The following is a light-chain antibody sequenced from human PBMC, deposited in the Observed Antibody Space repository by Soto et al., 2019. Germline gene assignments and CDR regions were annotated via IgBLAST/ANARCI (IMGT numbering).Light chain of an antibody. V-gene: IGLV2-14*01. CDR1: SSDVGGYRF. CDR3: SSKSSGSTPML. CDR2: EVS. Sequence: QSALTQPASVSGSPGQSITISCTGTSSDVGGYRFVSWYQHHPGEAPKLIIYEVSNRPSGVSSRFSGSKSGNTASLTISGLQPEDESLYYCSSKSSGSTPMLFGGGTQLTVL. J-gene: IGLJ3*02.